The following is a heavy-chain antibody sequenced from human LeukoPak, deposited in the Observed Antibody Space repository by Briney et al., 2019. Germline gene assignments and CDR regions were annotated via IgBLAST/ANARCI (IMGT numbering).Heavy chain of an antibody. J-gene: IGHJ4*02. D-gene: IGHD6-13*01. V-gene: IGHV3-30*18. CDR3: AKVVVPGSWYYFDY. CDR1: GFTFSSYG. Sequence: GGSLRLSCAASGFTFSSYGMHWVRQAPGKGLEWVAVISYDGSNKYYADSVKGRFTISRDNSKNTLYLQMNSLRAEDTAVYYCAKVVVPGSWYYFDYWGQGTLVTVSS. CDR2: ISYDGSNK.